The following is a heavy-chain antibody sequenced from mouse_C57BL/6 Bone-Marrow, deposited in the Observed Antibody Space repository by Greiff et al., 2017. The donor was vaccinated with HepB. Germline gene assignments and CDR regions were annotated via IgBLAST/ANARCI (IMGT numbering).Heavy chain of an antibody. J-gene: IGHJ2*01. Sequence: VQLQESGPGLVQPSQSLSITCTVSGFSLTSYGVHWVRQSPGKGLEWLGVIWSGGSTDYNAAFISRLSISKDNSKSQVFFKMNSLQADDTAIYYCARKRWFDYWGQGTTLTVSS. CDR2: IWSGGST. CDR3: ARKRWFDY. CDR1: GFSLTSYG. V-gene: IGHV2-2*01.